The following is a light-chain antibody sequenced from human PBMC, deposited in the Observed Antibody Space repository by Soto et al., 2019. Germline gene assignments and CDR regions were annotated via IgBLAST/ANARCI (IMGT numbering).Light chain of an antibody. CDR1: QSVSSN. CDR2: GAS. Sequence: EIVMTQSPATLSVSPGERATLSCRASQSVSSNLAWYQQKPGQAPRLLIYGASTRATGIPARFSGSGSGTDFPLTISTLQSEDLALYYCQQYNNWPRTFGQGTKVEIK. CDR3: QQYNNWPRT. V-gene: IGKV3-15*01. J-gene: IGKJ1*01.